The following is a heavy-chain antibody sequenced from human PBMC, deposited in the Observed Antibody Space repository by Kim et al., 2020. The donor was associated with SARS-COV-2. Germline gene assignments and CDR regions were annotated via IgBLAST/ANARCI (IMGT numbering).Heavy chain of an antibody. Sequence: NTNYAQKLQGRVTMTTDTSTSTAYMELRSLRSDDTAVYYCSTAMVTGFDYWGQGTLVTVSS. CDR2: NT. D-gene: IGHD5-18*01. V-gene: IGHV1-18*01. J-gene: IGHJ4*02. CDR3: STAMVTGFDY.